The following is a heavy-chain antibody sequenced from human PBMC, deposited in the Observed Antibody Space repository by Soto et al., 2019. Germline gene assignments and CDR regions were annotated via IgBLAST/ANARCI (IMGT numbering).Heavy chain of an antibody. Sequence: VASVEVSCKASGGTFSSYSISWVLQAPGQGLEWMGGIIPIFGTANYAQKFQGRVTITADESTSTAYMELSSLRSEDTAVYYCARATDYGGNSYYYYGMDVWGQGTTVTVSS. J-gene: IGHJ6*02. V-gene: IGHV1-69*13. CDR2: IIPIFGTA. CDR3: ARATDYGGNSYYYYGMDV. CDR1: GGTFSSYS. D-gene: IGHD4-17*01.